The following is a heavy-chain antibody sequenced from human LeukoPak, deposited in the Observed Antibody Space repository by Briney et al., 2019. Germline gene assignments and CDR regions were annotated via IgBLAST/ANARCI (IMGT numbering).Heavy chain of an antibody. J-gene: IGHJ4*02. CDR2: IWYDGSNK. D-gene: IGHD4-11*01. CDR3: AGVDYHFDY. CDR1: GFPLSSYG. Sequence: GGPLRLLCAASGFPLSSYGMHGVRQAPGKGLEWVAVIWYDGSNKYYADSVKGRFTISRDNSKNTLYLQMNSLRAEDTAVYYCAGVDYHFDYWGQGTLVTVSS. V-gene: IGHV3-33*01.